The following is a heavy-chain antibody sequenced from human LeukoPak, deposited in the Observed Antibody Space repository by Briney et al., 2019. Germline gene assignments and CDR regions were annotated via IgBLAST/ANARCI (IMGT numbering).Heavy chain of an antibody. V-gene: IGHV3-33*01. D-gene: IGHD3-10*01. CDR1: GFTFSSYG. CDR2: IWYDGSNK. CDR3: ARDFYVGSGSYYIGY. Sequence: GGSLRLSCAASGFTFSSYGMHWVRQAPGKGLEWVAVIWYDGSNKYYADSVKGRFTISRDNSKNTLYLQMNSLRAEDTAVYYCARDFYVGSGSYYIGYWGQGTLVSVSS. J-gene: IGHJ4*02.